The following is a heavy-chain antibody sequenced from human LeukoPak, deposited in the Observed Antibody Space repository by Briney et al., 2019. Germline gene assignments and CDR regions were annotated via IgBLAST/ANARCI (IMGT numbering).Heavy chain of an antibody. CDR2: IYYSGST. J-gene: IGHJ5*02. V-gene: IGHV4-59*01. D-gene: IGHD3-3*01. CDR1: GGSISSYY. CDR3: ARGGGITIFGVVIKYNWFDP. Sequence: SETLSLTCTVSGGSISSYYWNWIRQPPGKGLEWIGYIYYSGSTNYNPSLKSRITMSVDTSKNQFSLKLSSVTAADTAVYYCARGGGITIFGVVIKYNWFDPWGQGTLVTVSS.